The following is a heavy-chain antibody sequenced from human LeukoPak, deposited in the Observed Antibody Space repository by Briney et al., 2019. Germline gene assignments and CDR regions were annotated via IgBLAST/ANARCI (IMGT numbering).Heavy chain of an antibody. V-gene: IGHV1-3*01. CDR3: ARVERNSGLYY. J-gene: IGHJ4*02. Sequence: ASVKVSCKASGYTFTSYAMHWVRQAPGQRLEWMGWINAGNGNTKYPQKFQGRVTITRDTSASTAYMELSSLRSEDTAVYYCARVERNSGLYYWGQGTLVTVSS. D-gene: IGHD6-19*01. CDR2: INAGNGNT. CDR1: GYTFTSYA.